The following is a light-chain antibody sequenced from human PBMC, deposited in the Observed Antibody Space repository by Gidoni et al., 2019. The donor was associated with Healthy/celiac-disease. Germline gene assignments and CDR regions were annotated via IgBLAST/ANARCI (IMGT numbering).Light chain of an antibody. CDR3: QQYDSLPPT. V-gene: IGKV1-33*01. J-gene: IGKJ4*01. CDR2: DAS. Sequence: DIQMTQSPASLCASVGDRVTITCQAIQDISNYLNWYQQKPGKAPKLLIYDASTLETGVPSRFSGSGSGTDFTFTISSLQPEDIATYYCQQYDSLPPTFGGGTKVEIK. CDR1: QDISNY.